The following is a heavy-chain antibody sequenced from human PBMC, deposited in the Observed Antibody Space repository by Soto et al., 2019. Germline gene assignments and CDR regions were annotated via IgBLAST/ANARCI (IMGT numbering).Heavy chain of an antibody. V-gene: IGHV1-69*06. CDR1: GGIFSSNT. CDR2: SIPLFGTA. CDR3: ASKAACGGDCYAFDS. Sequence: QVYLVQSGVEVKKPGSSVKTSCKASGGIFSSNTINWVRQAAGQGLEWMGGSIPLFGTANYAEKFQGRVTITADKSTKTEYMELTSLRSEDTAVYYCASKAACGGDCYAFDSWGQGTLVTVSS. D-gene: IGHD2-21*02. J-gene: IGHJ4*02.